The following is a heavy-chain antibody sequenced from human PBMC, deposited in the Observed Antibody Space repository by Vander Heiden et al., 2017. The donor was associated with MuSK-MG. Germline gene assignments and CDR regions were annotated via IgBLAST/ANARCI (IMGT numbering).Heavy chain of an antibody. J-gene: IGHJ3*02. CDR3: ARPQWAAASNDAFDI. CDR2: IYPGDSDT. CDR1: GYSFTSYW. Sequence: EVQLVQSGAEVKKPGESLKISCKGSGYSFTSYWIGWLRQMPGKGLEWMGIIYPGDSDTRYSPSFQGQVTISADKSISTAYLQWSSLKASDTAMYYCARPQWAAASNDAFDIWGQGTMVTVSS. V-gene: IGHV5-51*01. D-gene: IGHD6-13*01.